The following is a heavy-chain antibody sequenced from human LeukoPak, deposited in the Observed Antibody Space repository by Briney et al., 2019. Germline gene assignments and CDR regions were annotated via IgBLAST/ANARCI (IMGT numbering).Heavy chain of an antibody. Sequence: GGSLRLSCAASGFTVSSNYMSWVRQAPGKGLEWVSAISGSGGSTYYADSVKGRFTISRDNSKNTLYLQMNSLRADDTAVYYCAKDPRDHSYGWNWRYFDYWGQGTLVTVSS. CDR2: ISGSGGST. D-gene: IGHD5-18*01. J-gene: IGHJ4*02. CDR3: AKDPRDHSYGWNWRYFDY. V-gene: IGHV3-23*01. CDR1: GFTVSSNY.